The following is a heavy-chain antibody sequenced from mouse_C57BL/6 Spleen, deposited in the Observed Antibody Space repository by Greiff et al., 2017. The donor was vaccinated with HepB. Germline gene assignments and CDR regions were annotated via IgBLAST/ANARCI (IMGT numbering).Heavy chain of an antibody. J-gene: IGHJ4*01. CDR1: GYTFTDYY. CDR2: IFPGSGST. CDR3: ARGGYSNYPYYAMDY. V-gene: IGHV1-75*01. Sequence: VQLQQSGPELVKPGASVKISCKASGYTFTDYYINWVKQRPGQGLEWIGWIFPGSGSTYYNEKFKGKATLTVDKSSSTAYMLLSSLTSEDSAVYFCARGGYSNYPYYAMDYWGQGTSVTVSS. D-gene: IGHD2-5*01.